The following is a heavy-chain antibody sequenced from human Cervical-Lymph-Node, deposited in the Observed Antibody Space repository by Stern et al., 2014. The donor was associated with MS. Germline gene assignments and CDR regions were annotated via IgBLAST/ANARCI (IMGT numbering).Heavy chain of an antibody. Sequence: VQLVESGPGLVKPSETLSLTCTVSGGSISSYYWSWIRQPPGKGLEWIGYIYYSGSTNYNPSLKSRVTISVDTSKNQFSLKLSSVTAADTAGYYCARDLGGSYSNHFDYWGQGTLVTVSS. D-gene: IGHD1-26*01. J-gene: IGHJ4*02. CDR2: IYYSGST. CDR1: GGSISSYY. CDR3: ARDLGGSYSNHFDY. V-gene: IGHV4-59*01.